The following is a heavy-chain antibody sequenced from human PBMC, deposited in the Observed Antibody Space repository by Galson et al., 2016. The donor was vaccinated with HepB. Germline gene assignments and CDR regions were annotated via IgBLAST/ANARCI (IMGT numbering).Heavy chain of an antibody. D-gene: IGHD6-25*01. J-gene: IGHJ6*02. CDR1: GFTFNNYG. Sequence: LRFSCATSGFTFNNYGFHWVRQAPGKGLEWVAVIWYDGSKEFYADYAKGRFTISRDDSKNTLFLQMNSLRGEDTALYYCARGRSSAGYYGLDVWGQGTAVTVSS. CDR3: ARGRSSAGYYGLDV. V-gene: IGHV3-33*02. CDR2: IWYDGSKE.